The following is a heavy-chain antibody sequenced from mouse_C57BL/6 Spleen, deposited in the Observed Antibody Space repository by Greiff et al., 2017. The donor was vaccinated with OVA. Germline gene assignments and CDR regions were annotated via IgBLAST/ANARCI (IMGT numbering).Heavy chain of an antibody. CDR2: IYPGSGST. V-gene: IGHV1-55*01. CDR3: ANYYGSSYPGAMDY. D-gene: IGHD1-1*01. J-gene: IGHJ4*01. CDR1: GYTFTSYW. Sequence: VKLQQPGAELVKPGASVKMSCKASGYTFTSYWITWVKQRPGQGLEWIGDIYPGSGSTNYNEKFKSKATLTVDTSSSTAYMQLSSLTSEDSAVYYCANYYGSSYPGAMDYWGQGTSVTVSS.